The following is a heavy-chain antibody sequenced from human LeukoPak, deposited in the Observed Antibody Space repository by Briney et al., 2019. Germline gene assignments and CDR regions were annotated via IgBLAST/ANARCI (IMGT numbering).Heavy chain of an antibody. Sequence: PSETLSLTCTVSGGSISSYYRSWIWQPPGKGLEWIGYIYYSGSTNYNPSLKSRVTISVDTSKNQFSLKLSSVTAADTAVYYCAREDSDDYGDAFDIWGQGTMVTVSS. CDR3: AREDSDDYGDAFDI. J-gene: IGHJ3*02. CDR2: IYYSGST. V-gene: IGHV4-59*01. CDR1: GGSISSYY. D-gene: IGHD4-17*01.